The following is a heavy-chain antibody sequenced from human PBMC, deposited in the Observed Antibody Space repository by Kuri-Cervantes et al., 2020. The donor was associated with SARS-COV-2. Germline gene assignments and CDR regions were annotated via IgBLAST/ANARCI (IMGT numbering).Heavy chain of an antibody. CDR2: ISMSNTI. V-gene: IGHV3-69-1*01. CDR1: GFTFSDYY. CDR3: ARDNIQGFDY. J-gene: IGHJ4*02. D-gene: IGHD5-18*01. Sequence: GESLKISCAASGFTFSDYYMNWVRQAPGKGLEWVSSISMSNTIYYADSVKGRFTISRDNAKNSLYLQMNSLRAEDTAVYYCARDNIQGFDYWGQGTLVTVSS.